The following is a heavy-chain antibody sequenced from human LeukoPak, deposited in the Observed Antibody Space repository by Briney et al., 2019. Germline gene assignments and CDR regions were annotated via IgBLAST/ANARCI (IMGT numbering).Heavy chain of an antibody. CDR1: GYSFNTYW. V-gene: IGHV5-51*01. Sequence: GGSLKISFKGSGYSFNTYWIGWVRQMPGKGLEWMGIIYPGDSDTRYSPSFQGQVTNSAGQFISPAYLQCGSLKARDTAIYYCARNSRTFGGVIATRAPFDYWGQGTLVTVSS. D-gene: IGHD3-16*02. CDR3: ARNSRTFGGVIATRAPFDY. CDR2: IYPGDSDT. J-gene: IGHJ4*02.